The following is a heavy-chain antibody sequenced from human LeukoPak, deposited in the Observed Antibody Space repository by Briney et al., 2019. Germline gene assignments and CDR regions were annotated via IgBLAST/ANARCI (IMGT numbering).Heavy chain of an antibody. CDR1: GGTFSSYA. CDR3: AGDLEKYYDFWSGYYYYGMDV. V-gene: IGHV1-69*04. Sequence: SVKVSCKASGGTFSSYAISWVRQAPGQGLEWMGRIIPILGIANYAQKFQGRVTITADKSTSTAYMELSSLRSEDTAVYYCAGDLEKYYDFWSGYYYYGMDVWGQGTTVTVSS. J-gene: IGHJ6*02. CDR2: IIPILGIA. D-gene: IGHD3-3*01.